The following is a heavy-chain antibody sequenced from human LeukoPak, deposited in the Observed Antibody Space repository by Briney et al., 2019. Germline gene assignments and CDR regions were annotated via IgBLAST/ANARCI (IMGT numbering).Heavy chain of an antibody. J-gene: IGHJ3*02. CDR1: GYTFSYYY. D-gene: IGHD3-10*01. CDR2: INPNSGGT. V-gene: IGHV1-2*02. Sequence: GASVKVSCKASGYTFSYYYMYWVRQAPGQGLEWMGWINPNSGGTNYAQKFQGRVTMTRDTSISTAYMELSRLRSDDTAVYYCARGVISYSFDIWGQGTVVTVSS. CDR3: ARGVISYSFDI.